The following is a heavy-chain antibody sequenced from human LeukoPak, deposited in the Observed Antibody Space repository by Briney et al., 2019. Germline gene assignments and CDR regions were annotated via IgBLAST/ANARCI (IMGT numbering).Heavy chain of an antibody. V-gene: IGHV3-7*03. CDR2: IKKDGSPN. J-gene: IGHJ3*02. Sequence: GGSLRLSCAASGFTFSSYWMSWVRQAPGKGLEWVANIKKDGSPNYYVDSVKGRFTISRDNAKNSLYLQMNSLRAEDTAVYYCARGSGDDAFDIWGQGTMVTVSS. CDR1: GFTFSSYW. CDR3: ARGSGDDAFDI. D-gene: IGHD2-21*02.